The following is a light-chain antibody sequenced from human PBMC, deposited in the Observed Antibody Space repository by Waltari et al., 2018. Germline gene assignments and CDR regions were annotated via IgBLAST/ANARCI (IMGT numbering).Light chain of an antibody. J-gene: IGKJ1*01. V-gene: IGKV3-20*01. CDR1: QSVRRT. CDR3: QKYGTLPAT. CDR2: DAS. Sequence: EIVLTQSPGTLSLSPGERATLSCRASQSVRRTLAWYQQKPGQAPRLLIYDASRRATGIPDRFSGSGSGTDFSLTISRLEPEDFAWYFCQKYGTLPATFGQGTKVEIK.